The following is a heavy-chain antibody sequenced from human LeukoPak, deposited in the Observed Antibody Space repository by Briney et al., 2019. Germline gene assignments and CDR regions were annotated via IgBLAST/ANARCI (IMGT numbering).Heavy chain of an antibody. V-gene: IGHV3-30*02. CDR2: IRYDGTNK. CDR3: ASDRRHSSSWYDIDY. CDR1: GFTFSSYG. Sequence: PGGSLRLSCAASGFTFSSYGMHWVRQAPGKGLELVAFIRYDGTNKYYADSVKGRFTISRDNSKNTLYLQMNSLRVEDTAVYYCASDRRHSSSWYDIDYWGQGTLVTVSS. J-gene: IGHJ4*02. D-gene: IGHD6-13*01.